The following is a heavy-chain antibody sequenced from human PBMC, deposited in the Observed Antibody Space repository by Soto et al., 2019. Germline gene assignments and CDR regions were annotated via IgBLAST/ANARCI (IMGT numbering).Heavy chain of an antibody. V-gene: IGHV4-61*01. J-gene: IGHJ3*02. CDR2: IYYSGST. CDR3: ARGLGVVVTAILDAFDI. CDR1: GGSVSSGSYY. D-gene: IGHD2-21*02. Sequence: PSETLSLTCTVSGGSVSSGSYYWSWIRQPPGKGLEWIGYIYYSGSTNYNPSLKSRVTISVDTSKNQFSLKLSSVTAADTAVYYCARGLGVVVTAILDAFDIWGQGTMVTVSS.